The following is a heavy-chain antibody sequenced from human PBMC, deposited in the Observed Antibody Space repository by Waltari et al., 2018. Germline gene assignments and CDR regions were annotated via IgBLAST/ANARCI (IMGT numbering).Heavy chain of an antibody. V-gene: IGHV1-69*04. D-gene: IGHD4-17*01. J-gene: IGHJ4*02. CDR1: GGTLSSYA. Sequence: QVQLVQSGAEVKKPGSSVKVSCKASGGTLSSYATRWVRKAPGQGLEWMGRIIPILGIANYAQKFQGRVTITADKSTSTAYMELSSLRSEDTAVYYCASGADNDYGGYWGQGTLVTVSS. CDR2: IIPILGIA. CDR3: ASGADNDYGGY.